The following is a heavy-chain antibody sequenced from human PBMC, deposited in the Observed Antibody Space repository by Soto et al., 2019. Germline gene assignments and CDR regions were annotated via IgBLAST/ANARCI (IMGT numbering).Heavy chain of an antibody. CDR3: ATIAPGRYFDY. D-gene: IGHD1-26*01. V-gene: IGHV1-69*06. J-gene: IGHJ4*02. CDR2: IIPIFGTA. CDR1: GGTFSSYA. Sequence: QVQLVQSGAEVKKPGSSVKVSCKASGGTFSSYAISWVRQAPGQGLEWMGGIIPIFGTANYAQKFQCRVTITADKATSPSYMELSSLRSEDTAVDYCATIAPGRYFDYWGQGTLVTVSS.